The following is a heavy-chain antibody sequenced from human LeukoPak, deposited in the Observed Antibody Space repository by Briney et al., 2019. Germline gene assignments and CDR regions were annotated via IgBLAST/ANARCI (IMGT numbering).Heavy chain of an antibody. Sequence: ASVKVSCKASGYTFTSNAMHWVRQAPGQGLEWMGWINTNTGNPTYAQGFTGRFVFSLDTSVSTAYLQINSLRAEDTAVYYCARGLAVAASEGGYWGQGTLVTVSS. CDR1: GYTFTSNA. V-gene: IGHV7-4-1*02. J-gene: IGHJ4*02. CDR3: ARGLAVAASEGGY. D-gene: IGHD6-19*01. CDR2: INTNTGNP.